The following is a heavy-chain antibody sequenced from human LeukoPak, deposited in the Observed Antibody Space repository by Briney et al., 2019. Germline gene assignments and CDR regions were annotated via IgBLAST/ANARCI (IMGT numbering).Heavy chain of an antibody. CDR3: ARDREVVTAKAQMDV. J-gene: IGHJ6*04. CDR1: GFTSSTND. D-gene: IGHD2-21*02. Sequence: GGSLRLSCAVSGFTSSTNDMSWVRRAPGTGLSGVKVIYNDANTYYTDSVKGRFTISRDNSKNSVFLQMNSLRAEDTAVYYCARDREVVTAKAQMDVWGKGTTVTVSS. V-gene: IGHV3-53*01. CDR2: IYNDANT.